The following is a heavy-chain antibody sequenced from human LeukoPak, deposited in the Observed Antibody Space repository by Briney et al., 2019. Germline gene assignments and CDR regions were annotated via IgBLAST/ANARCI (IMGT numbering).Heavy chain of an antibody. V-gene: IGHV5-51*01. CDR1: GYSFTSYW. CDR2: IYPGDSDT. Sequence: KHGESLKISCKGFGYSFTSYWIGWVRQMPGKGLEWMGIIYPGDSDTRYSPSFQGQVTISADKSISTAYLQWSSLKASDTAMYYCARHSYGTNYYFDYWGQGTLVTVSS. J-gene: IGHJ4*02. D-gene: IGHD5-18*01. CDR3: ARHSYGTNYYFDY.